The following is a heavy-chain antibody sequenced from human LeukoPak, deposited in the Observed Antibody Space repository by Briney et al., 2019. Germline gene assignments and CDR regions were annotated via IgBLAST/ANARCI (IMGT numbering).Heavy chain of an antibody. D-gene: IGHD2-2*01. CDR1: GGTFSSYA. J-gene: IGHJ4*02. CDR3: ARVPLPAAMVSPPGRWVFFDY. Sequence: ASVKVSCKASGGTFSSYAISWVRQAPGQGLEWMGGIIPIFGTANYAQKFQGRVTITADESTSTAYMELSSLRSEDTAVCYCARVPLPAAMVSPPGRWVFFDYWGQGTLVTVSS. CDR2: IIPIFGTA. V-gene: IGHV1-69*13.